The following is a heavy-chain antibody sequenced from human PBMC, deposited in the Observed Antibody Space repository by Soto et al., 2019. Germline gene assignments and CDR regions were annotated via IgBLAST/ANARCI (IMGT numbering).Heavy chain of an antibody. CDR3: VRDREAASGSFDYCSGSLNFAC. V-gene: IGHV3-33*01. CDR1: GFPFNGYG. D-gene: IGHD3-10*01. J-gene: IGHJ4*02. CDR2: IWYDGSNK. Sequence: GGSLSLSCVASGFPFNGYGMHWVRQAPGKGLEWVAEIWYDGSNKYYADSVKGRFTISRDNSKNTLYLRMDSLRAEDTAVYDCVRDREAASGSFDYCSGSLNFACGGEGALVTLSS.